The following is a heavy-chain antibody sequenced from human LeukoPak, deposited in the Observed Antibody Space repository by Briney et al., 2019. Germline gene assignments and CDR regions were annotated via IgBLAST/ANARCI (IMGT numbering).Heavy chain of an antibody. J-gene: IGHJ4*02. V-gene: IGHV3-7*01. CDR3: ARDQYDILTGYSSI. D-gene: IGHD3-9*01. Sequence: GGSLRLSCAASGFTFSSYWMSWVRQAPGKGLEWVANIKQDGSEKYYVDSVKGRFTISRDNAKNSLYLQMNSLRAEDTAVYYCARDQYDILTGYSSIWGQGTLVTVSS. CDR2: IKQDGSEK. CDR1: GFTFSSYW.